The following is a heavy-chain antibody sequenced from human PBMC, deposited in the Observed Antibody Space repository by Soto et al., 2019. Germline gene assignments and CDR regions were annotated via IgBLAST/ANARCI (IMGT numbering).Heavy chain of an antibody. J-gene: IGHJ6*02. CDR3: AKPIYSGTSCYYYYYGMDV. CDR2: MSHDENRK. Sequence: GGSLRLSCAASGFTFAHYAMHWVRHSPGKGLEWVAFMSHDENRKLYSDSVKGRFTISRDNSKNTLYLQMNSLRAEDTAVYYCAKPIYSGTSCYYYYYGMDVWGQGTTVTVSS. V-gene: IGHV3-30*18. D-gene: IGHD2-2*01. CDR1: GFTFAHYA.